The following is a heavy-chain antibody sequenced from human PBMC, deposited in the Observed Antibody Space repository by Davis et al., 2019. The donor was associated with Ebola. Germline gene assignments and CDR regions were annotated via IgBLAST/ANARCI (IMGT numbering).Heavy chain of an antibody. J-gene: IGHJ4*02. Sequence: MPSETLSLTCAVYGGSISSSSYYWGWIRQPPGKGLEWIGSIHYRGTTYYNPSLKSRVTISVDTSKNQFSLNLSSVTAADTAVYYCARSSTTFDFDYWGQGTLATVSS. V-gene: IGHV4-39*01. CDR3: ARSSTTFDFDY. CDR1: GGSISSSSYY. D-gene: IGHD3-10*02. CDR2: IHYRGTT.